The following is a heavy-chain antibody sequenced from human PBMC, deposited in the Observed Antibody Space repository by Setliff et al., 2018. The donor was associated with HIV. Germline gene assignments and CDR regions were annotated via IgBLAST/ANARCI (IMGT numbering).Heavy chain of an antibody. V-gene: IGHV3-15*01. CDR3: AKGDYYDTTYDAFDI. D-gene: IGHD3-22*01. CDR1: GFTFSNAW. J-gene: IGHJ3*02. Sequence: GGSLRLSCAASGFTFSNAWMSWVRQAPGKGLEWVGRIKSKSDDGTTDYAAPVKGRFTISRDDSKNTLYLQMKSLKTEDTAVYYCAKGDYYDTTYDAFDIWGQGTKVTVSS. CDR2: IKSKSDDGTT.